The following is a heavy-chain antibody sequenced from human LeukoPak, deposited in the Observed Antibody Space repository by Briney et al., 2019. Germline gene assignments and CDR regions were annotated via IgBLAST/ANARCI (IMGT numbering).Heavy chain of an antibody. Sequence: PSETLSLTCAVYGGSFSGYYWSWIRQPPGKGLEWIGEINHSGSTNYNPSLKSRVTISVDTSKNQFSLKLSSVTAAVTAVYYCARGESDYYDSSGYYYNWFDPWGQGTLVTVSS. CDR2: INHSGST. CDR1: GGSFSGYY. D-gene: IGHD3-22*01. CDR3: ARGESDYYDSSGYYYNWFDP. J-gene: IGHJ5*02. V-gene: IGHV4-34*01.